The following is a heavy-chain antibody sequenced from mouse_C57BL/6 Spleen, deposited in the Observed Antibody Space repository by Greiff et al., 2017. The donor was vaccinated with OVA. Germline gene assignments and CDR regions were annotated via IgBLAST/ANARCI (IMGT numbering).Heavy chain of an antibody. CDR1: GFTFTDYY. D-gene: IGHD2-3*01. Sequence: DVKLVESGGGLVQPGGSLSLSCAASGFTFTDYYMSWVRQPPGKALEWLGFIRNKANGYPTEYTASVQGRFTISRDNSQSILYLQMNALRAEDSGTYYCASSDDYFDDWGKGTTLTVSS. CDR3: ASSDDYFDD. CDR2: IRNKANGYPT. J-gene: IGHJ2*01. V-gene: IGHV7-3*01.